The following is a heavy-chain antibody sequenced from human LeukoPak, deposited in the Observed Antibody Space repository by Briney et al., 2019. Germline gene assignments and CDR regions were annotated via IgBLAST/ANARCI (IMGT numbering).Heavy chain of an antibody. CDR3: TRVMVGATTDY. V-gene: IGHV4-59*01. CDR1: GGSITNYY. J-gene: IGHJ4*02. Sequence: PSETLSLTCTVSGGSITNYYWSWIRQPPGKGLEWIGSIYYSGNTNYNPSLKSRVTISVDTSKNQFSLKLTSVTAADTALYYCTRVMVGATTDYWGQGTLVTVSS. CDR2: IYYSGNT. D-gene: IGHD1-26*01.